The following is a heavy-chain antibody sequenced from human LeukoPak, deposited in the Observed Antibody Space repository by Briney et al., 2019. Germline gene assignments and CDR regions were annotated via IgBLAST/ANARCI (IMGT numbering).Heavy chain of an antibody. D-gene: IGHD3-22*01. Sequence: GGSLRLSCAASGFTFSSYWMSWVRQAPGKGLEWVANIKKDGSPNYYVDSVKGRFTISRDNSKNTLYLQMNSLRAEDTAVYYCAKDRTYYYDSSGYYYDYWGQGTLVTVSS. V-gene: IGHV3-7*01. J-gene: IGHJ4*02. CDR1: GFTFSSYW. CDR2: IKKDGSPN. CDR3: AKDRTYYYDSSGYYYDY.